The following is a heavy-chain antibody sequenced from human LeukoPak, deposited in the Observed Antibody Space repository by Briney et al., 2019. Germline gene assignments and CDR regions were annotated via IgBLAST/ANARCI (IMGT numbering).Heavy chain of an antibody. CDR2: MSPNSGDT. CDR3: ARDVAREFDY. Sequence: ASVKVSCKASGYTFTSYDFNWVRQATGQRPEWMGWMSPNSGDTGYAQKFQDRVTMTRDTSTRTVYMQLSSLRSDDTAVYYCARDVAREFDYWGQGTLVTVSS. J-gene: IGHJ4*02. CDR1: GYTFTSYD. V-gene: IGHV1-8*01.